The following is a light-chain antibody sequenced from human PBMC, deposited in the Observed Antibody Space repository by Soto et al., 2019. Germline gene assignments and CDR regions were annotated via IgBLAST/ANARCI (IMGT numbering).Light chain of an antibody. CDR3: QHYYNWPRT. J-gene: IGKJ1*01. CDR1: QSVSSN. V-gene: IGKV3-15*01. Sequence: EIVMTQSPVTLSVSPGERAVLSCRASQSVSSNLAWYQQKPGQAPRLLFYAASSGATGIPARFSASGSGTEFTLTISSLQSEDFAVYYCQHYYNWPRTFGQGTKVEIK. CDR2: AAS.